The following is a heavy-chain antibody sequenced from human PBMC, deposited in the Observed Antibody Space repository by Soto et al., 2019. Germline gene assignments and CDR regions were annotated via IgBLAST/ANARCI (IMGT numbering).Heavy chain of an antibody. CDR3: ARAPVGLDTISYFDY. V-gene: IGHV4-31*03. J-gene: IGHJ4*02. CDR1: GHSLSSGGYY. CDR2: IYFTGST. Sequence: SETLSLTCTVSGHSLSSGGYYWSWIRQHPGKGLEWVGYIYFTGSTLYNPSLKSRLAMSLDTSKNQFSLKLGSVTAADTAIYYCARAPVGLDTISYFDYWGQGKLVTVSS. D-gene: IGHD3-3*01.